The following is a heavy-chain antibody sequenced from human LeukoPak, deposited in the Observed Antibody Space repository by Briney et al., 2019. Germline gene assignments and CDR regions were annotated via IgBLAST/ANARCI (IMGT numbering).Heavy chain of an antibody. CDR3: ARDSVDGSGTYYSDSPDY. CDR2: IVVGSGNT. V-gene: IGHV1-58*01. CDR1: GFTFTSSA. Sequence: SVKVSCKASGFTFTSSAVQWVRQARGQRLEWIGWIVVGSGNTNYAQKFQERVTITRDMSTSTAYMELRSLRSDDTAVYYCARDSVDGSGTYYSDSPDYWGQGTLVTVSS. J-gene: IGHJ4*02. D-gene: IGHD3-10*01.